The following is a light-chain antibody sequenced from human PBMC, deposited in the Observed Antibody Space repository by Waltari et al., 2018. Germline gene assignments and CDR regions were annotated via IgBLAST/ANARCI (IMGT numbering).Light chain of an antibody. CDR2: DVD. V-gene: IGLV2-11*03. Sequence: GSPGQSVTLSCTGTSSDIGGYKYVSWYQQPPGKAPKLVIYDVDKRPSGVPDRFSGSKAGNTASLTISGLQTDDDADYYCCSYAGRYTSVFGRGTRVTVL. CDR3: CSYAGRYTSV. J-gene: IGLJ2*01. CDR1: SSDIGGYKY.